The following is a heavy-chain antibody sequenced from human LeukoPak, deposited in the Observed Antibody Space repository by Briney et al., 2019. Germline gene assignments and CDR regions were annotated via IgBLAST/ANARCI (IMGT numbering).Heavy chain of an antibody. CDR3: ARDEKYSGSPSSGP. J-gene: IGHJ4*02. Sequence: GGSLRLSCAASGFTFSSYTMNWVRQAPGKGLEWVSYISSSGSTIYYADSVKGRFTISRDNAKNSLYLQMNSLRAEDTAVYYCARDEKYSGSPSSGPWGQGTLVTVSS. D-gene: IGHD1-26*01. V-gene: IGHV3-48*04. CDR2: ISSSGSTI. CDR1: GFTFSSYT.